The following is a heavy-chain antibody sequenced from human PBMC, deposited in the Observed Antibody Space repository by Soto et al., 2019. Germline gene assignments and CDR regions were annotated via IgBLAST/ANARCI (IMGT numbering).Heavy chain of an antibody. CDR3: AGVRAVPEYDDFDI. CDR1: GFTFSSYA. D-gene: IGHD3-22*01. CDR2: ISGSGGST. Sequence: EVQLLESGGGLVQPGGSLRLSCAASGFTFSSYAMSWVRHAPGKGLEWVSAISGSGGSTYYADSVEGRFTISRDNSKNKLYLQMNSLRAEDTAVYYCAGVRAVPEYDDFDIWGQGTMVTVSS. V-gene: IGHV3-23*01. J-gene: IGHJ3*02.